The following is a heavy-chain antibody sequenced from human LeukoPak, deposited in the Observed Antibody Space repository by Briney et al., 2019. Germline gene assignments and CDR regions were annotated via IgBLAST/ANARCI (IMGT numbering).Heavy chain of an antibody. D-gene: IGHD3-22*01. CDR2: INPNSGGT. CDR1: GYTFTGYY. Sequence: GASVKVSCKASGYTFTGYYMHWVRQAPGQGLEWMGWINPNSGGTNYAQKLQGRVTMTRDTSISTAYMELSRLRSDDTAVYYCARDLGYDSAGEDFDYWGQGTLVTVSS. J-gene: IGHJ4*02. CDR3: ARDLGYDSAGEDFDY. V-gene: IGHV1-2*02.